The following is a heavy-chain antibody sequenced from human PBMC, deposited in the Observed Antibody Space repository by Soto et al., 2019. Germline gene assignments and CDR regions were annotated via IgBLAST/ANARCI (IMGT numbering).Heavy chain of an antibody. CDR1: GGSISSYF. D-gene: IGHD6-13*01. CDR3: AAGEASSRNLAPYYLDF. J-gene: IGHJ4*02. CDR2: IHYSGTT. Sequence: SETLSLTCTVSGGSISSYFWTWIRQPPGKGLEWIGYIHYSGTTSFFPSYNPSLRSRVTISEDTSKNQFSLKLLSVTTADTAVYFCAAGEASSRNLAPYYLDFWGQGTLVTVSS. V-gene: IGHV4-59*01.